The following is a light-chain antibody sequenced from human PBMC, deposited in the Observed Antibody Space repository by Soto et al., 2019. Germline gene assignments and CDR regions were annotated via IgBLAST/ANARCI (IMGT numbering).Light chain of an antibody. CDR1: SSDVGAYDF. J-gene: IGLJ1*01. CDR3: SSYTSSSTRV. Sequence: QSALTQPASVSGSPGQSITISCTGTSSDVGAYDFVSWYQQHPDKAPKLMIYEVSNRPSGVSNRFSGSKSVNTATLTISGLQAEDEADYYCSSYTSSSTRVFGTETKLTVL. V-gene: IGLV2-14*03. CDR2: EVS.